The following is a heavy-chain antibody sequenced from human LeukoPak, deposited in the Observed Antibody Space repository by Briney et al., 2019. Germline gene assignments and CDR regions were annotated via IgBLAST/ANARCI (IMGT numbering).Heavy chain of an antibody. J-gene: IGHJ6*03. V-gene: IGHV1-2*02. Sequence: GSVRLSCTASGYTFTGYYMNWVRQAPGQGLEWMGWINPNSGGAKYAETVQGRVIITTDTSISTAYMEMSSLRAEDTAVYYCARSSPPTYYHFYYYLLLWGKGPTVTVSS. D-gene: IGHD6-13*01. CDR3: ARSSPPTYYHFYYYLLL. CDR2: INPNSGGA. CDR1: GYTFTGYY.